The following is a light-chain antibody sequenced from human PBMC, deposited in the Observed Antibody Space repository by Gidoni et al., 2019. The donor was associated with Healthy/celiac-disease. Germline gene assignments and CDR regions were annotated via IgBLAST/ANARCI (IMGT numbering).Light chain of an antibody. CDR1: SLRSYY. CDR3: NSRDSSGNHLNVV. Sequence: SSELTQDPAVSVALGQTVRITCQGDSLRSYYASYYQQKPEQTPVLVIYGKNKRPSGISDRFSGSRAGNTASSTITGAQAEDEADYYCNSRDSSGNHLNVVFGGGTKLTVL. V-gene: IGLV3-19*01. CDR2: GKN. J-gene: IGLJ2*01.